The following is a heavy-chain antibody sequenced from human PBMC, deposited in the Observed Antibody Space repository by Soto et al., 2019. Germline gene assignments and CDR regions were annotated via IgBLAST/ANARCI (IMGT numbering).Heavy chain of an antibody. V-gene: IGHV1-69*13. D-gene: IGHD2-2*01. CDR2: IIPIFGTA. Sequence: GASVKVSCKASGGTFSSYAISWVRQAPGQGLEWMGGIIPIFGTANYAQKFQGRVTITADESTSTAYMELSSLRSEDTAVYYCARVLVVVVPAAALAFDIWGQGTMVTVS. J-gene: IGHJ3*02. CDR3: ARVLVVVVPAAALAFDI. CDR1: GGTFSSYA.